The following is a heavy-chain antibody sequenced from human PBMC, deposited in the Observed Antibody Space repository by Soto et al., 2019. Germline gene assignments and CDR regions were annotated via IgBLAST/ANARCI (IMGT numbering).Heavy chain of an antibody. Sequence: PSETLSLTCTVSGGSISSSSYYWGWIRQPPGKGLEWIGSIYYSGSTYYNPSLKSRVTISVDTSKNQFSLKLSSVTAADTAVYYCARLVILARWFDPWGQGTLVTVSS. J-gene: IGHJ5*02. V-gene: IGHV4-39*01. CDR3: ARLVILARWFDP. D-gene: IGHD2-21*01. CDR1: GGSISSSSYY. CDR2: IYYSGST.